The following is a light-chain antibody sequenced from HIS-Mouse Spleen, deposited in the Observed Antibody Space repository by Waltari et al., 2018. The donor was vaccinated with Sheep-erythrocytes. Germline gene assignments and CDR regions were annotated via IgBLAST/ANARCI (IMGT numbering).Light chain of an antibody. V-gene: IGLV2-23*01. CDR1: TSDVGSYTL. CDR3: CSYAGSYNHV. CDR2: EGS. Sequence: QSALTQPASVSGSPGQSITISCTGTTSDVGSYTLVSWYQQHPGKAPKLMIYEGSNRPSGVSNRFSGSKSSNTASLTIAGLQAEDEADYYCCSYAGSYNHVFATGTKVTVL. J-gene: IGLJ1*01.